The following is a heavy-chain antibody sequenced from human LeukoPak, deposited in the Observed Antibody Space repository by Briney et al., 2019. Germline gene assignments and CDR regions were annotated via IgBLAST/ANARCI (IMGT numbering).Heavy chain of an antibody. CDR3: ARWGRPIFDY. V-gene: IGHV4-59*01. D-gene: IGHD7-27*01. J-gene: IGHJ4*02. CDR2: ISDSGST. Sequence: PSETLSLTCTVSGGSIRGYSWSWLRQPPGKGLEWLGYISDSGSTSYNPSLKTRIIISLDTSKNQFSLKLSSATAADTAVYYCARWGRPIFDYWGQGTLVTVSS. CDR1: GGSIRGYS.